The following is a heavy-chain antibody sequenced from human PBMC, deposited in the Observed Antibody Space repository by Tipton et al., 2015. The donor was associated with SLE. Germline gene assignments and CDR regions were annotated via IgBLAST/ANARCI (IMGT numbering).Heavy chain of an antibody. CDR2: IYPGDSAT. J-gene: IGHJ4*02. D-gene: IGHD3-10*01. V-gene: IGHV5-51*03. Sequence: QSGAEVKKPGESLKISCKGSGYSFTSYWIGWVRQMPGKGLEWMGIIYPGDSATRNSPSFQGQVTISVDKSISTAYLQWTSLRASDTAMYYCASSINMVPGVFDYWGQGTLVTVSS. CDR1: GYSFTSYW. CDR3: ASSINMVPGVFDY.